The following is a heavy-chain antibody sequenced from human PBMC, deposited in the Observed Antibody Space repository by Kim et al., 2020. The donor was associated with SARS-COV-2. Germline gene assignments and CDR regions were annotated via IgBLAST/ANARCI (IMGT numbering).Heavy chain of an antibody. CDR2: IYYSGST. CDR1: GGSISSYY. V-gene: IGHV4-59*01. CDR3: ARYLTVTTYVNWFDP. Sequence: SETLSLTCTVSGGSISSYYWSWIRQPPGKGLEWIGYIYYSGSTNYNPSLKSRVTISVDTSKNQFSLKLSSVTAADTAVYYCARYLTVTTYVNWFDPWGQGTLVTVSS. J-gene: IGHJ5*02. D-gene: IGHD4-17*01.